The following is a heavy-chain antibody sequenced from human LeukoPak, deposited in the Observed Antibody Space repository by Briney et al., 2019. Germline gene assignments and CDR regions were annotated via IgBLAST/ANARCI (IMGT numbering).Heavy chain of an antibody. CDR3: ARDPTYYYGSGSYFDY. CDR1: GFTVSSNY. Sequence: GGSLRLSCAASGFTVSSNYMSWVRQAPGKGLEWVSSISSSSSYIYYADSVKGRFTISRDNAKNSLYLQMNSLRAEDTAVYYCARDPTYYYGSGSYFDYWGQGTLVTVSS. D-gene: IGHD3-10*01. CDR2: ISSSSSYI. V-gene: IGHV3-21*01. J-gene: IGHJ4*02.